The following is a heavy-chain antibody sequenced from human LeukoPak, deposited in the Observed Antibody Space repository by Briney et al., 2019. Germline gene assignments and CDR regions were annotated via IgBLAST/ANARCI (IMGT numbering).Heavy chain of an antibody. J-gene: IGHJ5*02. Sequence: PSETLSLTCAVSGYSISSGYYWGWIRQPPGKGLEWIGSIYHSGSTYYNPSLKSRVTISVDTPKNQFSLKLSSVTAADTAVYYCARLPIFGVVIDSWFDPWGQGTLVTVSS. V-gene: IGHV4-38-2*01. CDR3: ARLPIFGVVIDSWFDP. CDR2: IYHSGST. CDR1: GYSISSGYY. D-gene: IGHD3-3*02.